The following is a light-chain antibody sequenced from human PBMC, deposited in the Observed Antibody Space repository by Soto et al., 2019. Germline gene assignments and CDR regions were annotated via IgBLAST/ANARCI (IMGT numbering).Light chain of an antibody. CDR3: LQYNNWPIT. J-gene: IGKJ5*01. Sequence: EIVLTQSPGTLSLSPGERATLSFRTSQSVISTSLAWYQQKPGQAPRLLIYGASTRATGIPDRFSGSGSGTDFTLTISSLQSEDFAVYYCLQYNNWPITFGQGTRLEIK. CDR2: GAS. V-gene: IGKV3D-15*01. CDR1: QSVIST.